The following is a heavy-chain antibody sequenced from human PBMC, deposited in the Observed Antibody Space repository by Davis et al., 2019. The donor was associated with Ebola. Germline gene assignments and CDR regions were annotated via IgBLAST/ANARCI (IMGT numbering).Heavy chain of an antibody. CDR2: ISAYNGNT. CDR3: ARDWHVGLGIVVVPAGHWFDP. CDR1: GGTFSSYA. D-gene: IGHD2-2*03. Sequence: ASVKVSCKASGGTFSSYAISWVRQAPGQGLEWMGWISAYNGNTNYAQKLQGRVTMTTDTSTSTAYMELSSLRSEDTAVYYCARDWHVGLGIVVVPAGHWFDPWGQGTLVTVSS. V-gene: IGHV1-18*01. J-gene: IGHJ5*02.